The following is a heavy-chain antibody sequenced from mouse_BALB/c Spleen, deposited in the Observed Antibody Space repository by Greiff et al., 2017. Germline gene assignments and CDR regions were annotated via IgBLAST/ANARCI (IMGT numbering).Heavy chain of an antibody. V-gene: IGHV10-3*03. CDR3: VREGDWYFDV. Sequence: EVQLVESGGGLVQPTGSLTLSCAASGFSFNTYAMHWVCQAPGKGLEWVARIRSKSNNYATYYADSVKDRFTISRDDSQSMLYLQMNNLNTEDTAMYYCVREGDWYFDVWGAGTTVTVSS. CDR2: IRSKSNNYAT. J-gene: IGHJ1*01. CDR1: GFSFNTYA.